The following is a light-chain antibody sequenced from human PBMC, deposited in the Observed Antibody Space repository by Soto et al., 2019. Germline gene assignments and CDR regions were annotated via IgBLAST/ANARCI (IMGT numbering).Light chain of an antibody. CDR1: QSVGGN. CDR2: DAS. V-gene: IGKV3-15*01. Sequence: EIVMTQSPATLSVSPGEGATLSCRASQSVGGNLAWYQQKPGQALRLLIYDASTRATGIPARFSGSGSGTEFTLTISSLQSEDFAVYYCQQYDNWPTWTFGQGTKVEIK. J-gene: IGKJ1*01. CDR3: QQYDNWPTWT.